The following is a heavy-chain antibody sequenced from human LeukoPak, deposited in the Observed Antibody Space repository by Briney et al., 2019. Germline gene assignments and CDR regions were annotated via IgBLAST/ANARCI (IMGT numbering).Heavy chain of an antibody. CDR1: GFTFSSYG. CDR3: ARDWNDVPDY. Sequence: PGRSLRLSCAVSGFTFSSYGMHWVRQAPGKGLEWVAVISYDGSNKYYVDSVKGRFTISRDSSKNTLYLQMNSLRAEDTAVYYCARDWNDVPDYWGQGTLVTVSS. D-gene: IGHD1-1*01. J-gene: IGHJ4*02. V-gene: IGHV3-30*03. CDR2: ISYDGSNK.